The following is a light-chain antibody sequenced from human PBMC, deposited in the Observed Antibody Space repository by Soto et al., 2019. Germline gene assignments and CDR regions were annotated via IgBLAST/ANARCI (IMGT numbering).Light chain of an antibody. CDR1: RSDVGGYNY. Sequence: QSALTQPASVSGSPGQTITISCTGTRSDVGGYNYLSWYQQHPGKAPKVMIFEVSNRPSGVSNRFSGSKSGNTASLTISGLQAENEADFFCSSYTTSGTPVFGVGTKRTVL. V-gene: IGLV2-14*01. CDR3: SSYTTSGTPV. CDR2: EVS. J-gene: IGLJ3*02.